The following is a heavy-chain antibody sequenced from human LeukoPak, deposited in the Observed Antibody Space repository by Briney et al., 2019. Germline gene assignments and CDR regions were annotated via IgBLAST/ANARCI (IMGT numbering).Heavy chain of an antibody. D-gene: IGHD6-13*01. CDR3: ARWGIAAAGRPENNWFDP. V-gene: IGHV3-48*04. Sequence: GGSLRLSCAASGFTFSSYSMNWVRQAPGKGLEWVSYISSSSSTIYYADSVKGRFTISRDNAKNSLYLQMNSLRAEDTSVYLSARWGIAAAGRPENNWFDPWGQGTLVTVSS. J-gene: IGHJ5*02. CDR2: ISSSSSTI. CDR1: GFTFSSYS.